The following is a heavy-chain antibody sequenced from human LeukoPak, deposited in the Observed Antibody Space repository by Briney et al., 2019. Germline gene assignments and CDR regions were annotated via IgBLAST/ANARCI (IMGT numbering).Heavy chain of an antibody. D-gene: IGHD3-22*01. CDR1: GGSISSYY. CDR3: AGGDYYDSSGHT. CDR2: IYYSGST. Sequence: SETLSLTCTVSGGSISSYYWSWIRQPPGKGLEWIGYIYYSGSTKYNPSLKSRVTISVDTSKTQFSLKLSSVTAADTAVYYCAGGDYYDSSGHTWGQGTLVTVFS. J-gene: IGHJ4*02. V-gene: IGHV4-59*01.